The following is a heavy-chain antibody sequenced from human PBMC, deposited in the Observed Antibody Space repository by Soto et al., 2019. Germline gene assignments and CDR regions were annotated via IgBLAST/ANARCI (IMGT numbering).Heavy chain of an antibody. CDR1: GGPFSGYY. D-gene: IGHD3-16*01. CDR3: ARGLRLRLGEVWFDP. J-gene: IGHJ5*02. V-gene: IGHV4-34*02. Sequence: QVHLQQWGAGLLKPSETLSLTCAAYGGPFSGYYWSWIRKPPGKGLEWIGEINDIGSTNYIPSLESRVTISVDMSKNQFSLRLTSVTAADTAVYYCARGLRLRLGEVWFDPWGQGTLVNVSS. CDR2: INDIGST.